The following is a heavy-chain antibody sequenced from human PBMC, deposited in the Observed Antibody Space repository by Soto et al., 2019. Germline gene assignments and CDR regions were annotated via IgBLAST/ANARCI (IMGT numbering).Heavy chain of an antibody. CDR2: FSATSENT. Sequence: EVQLLESGGGLVQPGGSLRLSCVGSGFFFSSYTMTWVRQDPGKGLEWVSSFSATSENTYYADSVRGRFTISRDNSKNTLLLQMNSLTAEYTAMYYCAKARDQHWVILPFDYRGQGILVIVSS. CDR3: AKARDQHWVILPFDY. D-gene: IGHD2-2*01. J-gene: IGHJ4*02. CDR1: GFFFSSYT. V-gene: IGHV3-23*01.